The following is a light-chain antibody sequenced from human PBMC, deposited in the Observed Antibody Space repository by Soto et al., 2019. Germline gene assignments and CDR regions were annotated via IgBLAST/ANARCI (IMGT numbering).Light chain of an antibody. CDR2: YDA. CDR3: QVWDSSSDLVI. V-gene: IGLV3-21*04. J-gene: IGLJ2*01. Sequence: SYELTQPPSVSVAPGQAASITCGGNNIGSKSVHWYQQKSGQAPVLVIYYDADRPSGIPERFSGSKSENTATLTISRVEAGDEADYYCQVWDSSSDLVIFGGGPSSPS. CDR1: NIGSKS.